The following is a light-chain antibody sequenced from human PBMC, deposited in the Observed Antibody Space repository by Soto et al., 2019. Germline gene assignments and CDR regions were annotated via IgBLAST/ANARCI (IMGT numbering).Light chain of an antibody. CDR1: QSVSSSY. V-gene: IGKV3-20*01. J-gene: IGKJ5*01. CDR3: QQYGSSPRT. Sequence: EIVLTQSPGTLSLSPGERATLSCRASQSVSSSYFAWYQQQPGQAPRLLIYGASSRATGIPDRFSGSESGTDFTLTIRRLEPEDLAVYYCQQYGSSPRTFGQGTRLEI. CDR2: GAS.